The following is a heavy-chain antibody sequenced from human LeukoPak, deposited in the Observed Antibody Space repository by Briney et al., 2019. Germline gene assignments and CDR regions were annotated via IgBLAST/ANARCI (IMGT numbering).Heavy chain of an antibody. CDR2: ISSSSYI. V-gene: IGHV3-21*01. J-gene: IGHJ4*02. CDR3: AREGDLYGYYFDY. D-gene: IGHD3-16*01. CDR1: GFTFSSYS. Sequence: GGSLRLSCAASGFTFSSYSMNWVRQAPGKGLEWVSSISSSSYIYYADSVKGRFTISRDNAKNSLYLQMNSLRAEDTAVYYCAREGDLYGYYFDYWGQGTLVTVSS.